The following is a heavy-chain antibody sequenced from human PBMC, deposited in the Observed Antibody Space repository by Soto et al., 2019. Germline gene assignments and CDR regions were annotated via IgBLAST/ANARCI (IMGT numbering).Heavy chain of an antibody. J-gene: IGHJ5*02. CDR3: VRHLEATGTTGRQFDP. CDR2: IYYSGST. V-gene: IGHV4-39*01. D-gene: IGHD1-7*01. Sequence: SETLSLTCTVSGGSISSSSYYWGWIRQPPGKGLEWIGSIYYSGSTYYNPSLKSRVTISVDTSKNQFSLKLSSVTAADTAVYYCVRHLEATGTTGRQFDPWGQGTLVTVSS. CDR1: GGSISSSSYY.